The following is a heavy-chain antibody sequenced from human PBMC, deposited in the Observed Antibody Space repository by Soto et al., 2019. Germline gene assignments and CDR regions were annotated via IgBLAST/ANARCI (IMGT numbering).Heavy chain of an antibody. D-gene: IGHD3-16*02. V-gene: IGHV4-61*01. CDR1: GDSVTSENSY. CDR2: IYYNAGT. J-gene: IGHJ4*02. CDR3: ARDGGQGRGVIGHY. Sequence: KVSDPLSLTCTVSGDSVTSENSYWNWIRQAPGKGAEWIVYIYYNAGTNYNPSLKSRATILLDTSTNQFSLTLTSVTAADTAVYYCARDGGQGRGVIGHYWGRGILVTVSS.